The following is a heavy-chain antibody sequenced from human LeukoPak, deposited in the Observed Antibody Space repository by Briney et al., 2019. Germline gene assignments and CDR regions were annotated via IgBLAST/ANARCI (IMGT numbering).Heavy chain of an antibody. D-gene: IGHD2-8*02. J-gene: IGHJ4*02. CDR2: IKQDGSEK. CDR3: ARDTGGYPIGY. CDR1: GFTFSSYE. Sequence: GGSLRLSCAASGFTFSSYEMNWVRQAPGKGLEWVANIKQDGSEKYYVDSVKGQFTISRDNAKNSLYLQMNSLRAEDTAVYYCARDTGGYPIGYWGQGTLVTVSS. V-gene: IGHV3-7*01.